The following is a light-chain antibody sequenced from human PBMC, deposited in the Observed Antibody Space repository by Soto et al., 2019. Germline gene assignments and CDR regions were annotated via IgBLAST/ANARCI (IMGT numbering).Light chain of an antibody. CDR2: DAS. Sequence: DIQMTQSPSTLSATAGDRVTITCRASQSISSWLAWYQQKPGKAPKLLIYDASSLESGVPSRFSGSGSGTEFTLTISSLQPDDLATYYCQQYSSYPWTFGQGTKVDIK. CDR3: QQYSSYPWT. CDR1: QSISSW. J-gene: IGKJ1*01. V-gene: IGKV1-5*01.